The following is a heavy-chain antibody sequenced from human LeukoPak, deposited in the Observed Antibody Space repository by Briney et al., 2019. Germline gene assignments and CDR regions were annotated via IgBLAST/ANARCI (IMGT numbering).Heavy chain of an antibody. Sequence: PSETLSHTCTVSGGSITTSDFDWAWIRQPPGQGFEWIATISSSGKAYYYPSLMSRVTISVDTSKNQFSLDVTSVTAADTGLFYCARFKGGTGFDYWGRGILVIVS. CDR3: ARFKGGTGFDY. CDR1: GGSITTSDFD. V-gene: IGHV4-39*01. J-gene: IGHJ4*02. CDR2: ISSSGKA. D-gene: IGHD1-26*01.